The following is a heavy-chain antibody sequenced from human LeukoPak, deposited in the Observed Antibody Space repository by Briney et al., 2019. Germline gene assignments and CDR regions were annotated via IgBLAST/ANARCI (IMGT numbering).Heavy chain of an antibody. D-gene: IGHD2-2*02. CDR1: GYTFTSYY. V-gene: IGHV1-46*03. CDR2: INPSGGST. CDR3: ATYHLGYCSSTSCYSYAFDI. Sequence: ASVKVSCKAAGYTFTSYYMHWVRQAPRQGLEWMEIINPSGGSTSYAKKFHDRITMIRDTSTSTVYMELSSLRSEDTAVYYCATYHLGYCSSTSCYSYAFDIWGQGTMVTVSS. J-gene: IGHJ3*02.